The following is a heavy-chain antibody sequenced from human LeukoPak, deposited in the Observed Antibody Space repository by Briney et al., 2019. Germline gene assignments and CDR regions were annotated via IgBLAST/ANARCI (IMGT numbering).Heavy chain of an antibody. CDR2: TWYVGSNK. Sequence: TGGSLRLSCAASGFTFTSYGMHWVSQAPGKGLGWVAVTWYVGSNKYYTDSVKGRFTSSKDNSKNTLYLQMNSLRAEDTAVYYCPRAGELRSSFDYWGQGTLVTVSS. V-gene: IGHV3-33*01. J-gene: IGHJ4*02. CDR1: GFTFTSYG. D-gene: IGHD4-17*01. CDR3: PRAGELRSSFDY.